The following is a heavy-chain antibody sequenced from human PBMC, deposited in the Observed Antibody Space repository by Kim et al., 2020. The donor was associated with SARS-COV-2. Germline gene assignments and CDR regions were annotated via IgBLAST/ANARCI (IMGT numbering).Heavy chain of an antibody. J-gene: IGHJ5*02. CDR1: GYTFTSYG. Sequence: ASVKVSCKASGYTFTSYGISWVRQAPGQGLEWMGWISAYNGNTNYAQKLQGRVTMTTDTSTSTAYMELRSLRSDDTAVYYCARYCTNGVCYSKPPRYNNWFDPWGQGTLVTVSS. CDR2: ISAYNGNT. V-gene: IGHV1-18*04. CDR3: ARYCTNGVCYSKPPRYNNWFDP. D-gene: IGHD2-8*01.